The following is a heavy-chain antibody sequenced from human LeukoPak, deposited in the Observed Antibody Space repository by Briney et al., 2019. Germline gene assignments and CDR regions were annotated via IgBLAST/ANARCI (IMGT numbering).Heavy chain of an antibody. CDR2: IIPNSGGT. V-gene: IGHV1-2*02. CDR3: ARDKSLEYSSSEFDP. D-gene: IGHD6-6*01. Sequence: ASVKVSCKASGYTFTGDYMHGWRQAPGQGLEEMRGIIPNSGGTNYAQNFQGRVTMTMDTSISTAYMELSRLRSADTAVYYCARDKSLEYSSSEFDPWGQGTLVTVSS. J-gene: IGHJ5*02. CDR1: GYTFTGDY.